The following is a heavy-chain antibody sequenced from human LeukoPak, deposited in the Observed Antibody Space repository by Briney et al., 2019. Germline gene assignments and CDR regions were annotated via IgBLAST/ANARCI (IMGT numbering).Heavy chain of an antibody. CDR3: ARGGERLAATRY. CDR1: GFTVTSNY. V-gene: IGHV3-66*01. J-gene: IGHJ4*02. CDR2: IYSGGST. D-gene: IGHD6-13*01. Sequence: GGSLRLSCAASGFTVTSNYMIWVRQAPGKGLEWVSVIYSGGSTYYSDSVKGRFTISTDNSKNTLYLQMNSLRAEDTAVYYCARGGERLAATRYWGQGTLVTVSS.